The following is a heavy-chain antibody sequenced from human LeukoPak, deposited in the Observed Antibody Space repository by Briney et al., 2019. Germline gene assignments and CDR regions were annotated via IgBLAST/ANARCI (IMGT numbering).Heavy chain of an antibody. CDR1: GGSISSSSYY. V-gene: IGHV4-39*07. J-gene: IGHJ4*02. Sequence: SETLSLTCTVSGGSISSSSYYWGWIRQPPGKGLEWIGSIYYSGSTYYNPSLKSRVTISVDTSKNQFSLKLSSVTAADTAVYYCARDPSESTVTTYGGQGTLVTVSS. CDR2: IYYSGST. D-gene: IGHD4-17*01. CDR3: ARDPSESTVTTY.